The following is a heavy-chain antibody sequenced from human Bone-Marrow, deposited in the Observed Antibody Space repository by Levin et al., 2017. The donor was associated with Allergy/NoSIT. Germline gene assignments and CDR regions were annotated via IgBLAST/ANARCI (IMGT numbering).Heavy chain of an antibody. Sequence: GGSLRLSCAASGFTFRSYAMNWVRQAPGKGLEWFSVIRGNGDSTYYADFVKGRFTISRDNSKNTLYLQMNSLRAEDTAIYYCAKGHYYDSSGFLYKSDAFDMWGQGTMVTVSS. J-gene: IGHJ3*02. CDR1: GFTFRSYA. CDR2: IRGNGDST. CDR3: AKGHYYDSSGFLYKSDAFDM. V-gene: IGHV3-23*01. D-gene: IGHD3-22*01.